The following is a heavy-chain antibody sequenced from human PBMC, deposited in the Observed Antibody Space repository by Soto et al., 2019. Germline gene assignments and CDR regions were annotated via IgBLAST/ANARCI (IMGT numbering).Heavy chain of an antibody. V-gene: IGHV4-39*01. CDR3: ASPASGYSYGSYFDY. Sequence: QLQLQESGPGLVKPSETLSLTCTVSGGSISSSNYYWGWIRQPPGKGLEWIGSIYYSGSTYYNPSLKSRVTISVDTSKNQFSLKLSSVTAADTAVYYCASPASGYSYGSYFDYWGQGTLVTVSS. CDR1: GGSISSSNYY. D-gene: IGHD5-18*01. J-gene: IGHJ4*02. CDR2: IYYSGST.